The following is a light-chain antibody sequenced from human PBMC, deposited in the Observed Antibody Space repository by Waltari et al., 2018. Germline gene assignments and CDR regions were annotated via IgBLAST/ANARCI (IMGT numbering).Light chain of an antibody. CDR2: DAS. V-gene: IGKV3-11*01. J-gene: IGKJ5*01. Sequence: EVVLTQSPATLSLSPGEGATLSCRASQSINRNLAWYQQKPGQAPRLLMYDASNSATGIPDRFSGSGAGTDFTLTISRLEPEDFAVYYCQQRTDGLTFGQGTRLEIK. CDR1: QSINRN. CDR3: QQRTDGLT.